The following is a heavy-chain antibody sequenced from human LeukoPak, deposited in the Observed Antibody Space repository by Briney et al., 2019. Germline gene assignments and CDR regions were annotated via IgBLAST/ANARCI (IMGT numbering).Heavy chain of an antibody. V-gene: IGHV1-46*01. CDR3: ARAPPNSGSYWGYFDY. CDR1: GSTVTNYY. CDR2: FNPGSGNT. J-gene: IGHJ4*02. Sequence: ASVKVSFKASGSTVTNYYIHWVRQAPGQGLEWMALFNPGSGNTRKAQKFQGRVTVTRDTSTSTVYMELSSLRSEDTAIYYCARAPPNSGSYWGYFDYWGQGTLVTVSS. D-gene: IGHD1-26*01.